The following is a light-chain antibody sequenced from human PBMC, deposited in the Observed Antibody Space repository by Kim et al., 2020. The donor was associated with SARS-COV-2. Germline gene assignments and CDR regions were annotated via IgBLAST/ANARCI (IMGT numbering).Light chain of an antibody. V-gene: IGKV3-20*01. CDR2: GAS. Sequence: EIVLTQSPGTLSLSPGDRVTLSCRASQVVSSSYLAWYQQKPGQAPGLLIYGASRRATGVPDRFSGSGSGTDFTLTISRLEPEDFAVYHCQQCGNSPWSFGQGTKVDIK. CDR3: QQCGNSPWS. CDR1: QVVSSSY. J-gene: IGKJ1*01.